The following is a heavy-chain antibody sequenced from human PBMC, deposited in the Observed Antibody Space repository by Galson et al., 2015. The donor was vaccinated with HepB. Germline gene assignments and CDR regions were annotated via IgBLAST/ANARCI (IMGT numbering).Heavy chain of an antibody. V-gene: IGHV1-3*01. CDR1: GYTFTSYA. J-gene: IGHJ4*02. CDR3: AREGQWLVRGFDY. CDR2: INAGNGNT. Sequence: SVKVSCKASGYTFTSYAMHWVRQAPGQRLEWMGWINAGNGNTKYSQKFQGRVTITRDTSASTAYMELSSLRSEDTAVYYCAREGQWLVRGFDYWGQGTLVTVAS. D-gene: IGHD6-19*01.